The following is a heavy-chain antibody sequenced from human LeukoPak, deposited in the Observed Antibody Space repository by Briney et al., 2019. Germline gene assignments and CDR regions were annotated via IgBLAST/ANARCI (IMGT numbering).Heavy chain of an antibody. V-gene: IGHV3-23*01. CDR2: ITSRSTT. J-gene: IGHJ4*02. CDR1: GFTFSSYS. Sequence: GALRLSCAASGFTFSSYSMNWVRQAPGKGLEWVSGITSRSTTYYADSVKGRFTISRDNSKNMVWLQINSPTAEDTATYYCAKDGNWARFEDWGQGTLVTVSS. CDR3: AKDGNWARFED. D-gene: IGHD7-27*01.